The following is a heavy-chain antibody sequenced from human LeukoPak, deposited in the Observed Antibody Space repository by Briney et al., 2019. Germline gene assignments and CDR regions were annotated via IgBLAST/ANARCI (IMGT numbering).Heavy chain of an antibody. Sequence: GGSLRLSCAASGVTLSSYAMSWVRQAPGKGLEWVSLISGNAGSTYYADSVKGRFTISRDITKNTLYLQMNSLRAEDTAVYYCAKDGLQFSEWLPPLGYWGQGTLVTVSS. D-gene: IGHD3-3*01. V-gene: IGHV3-23*01. CDR1: GVTLSSYA. CDR3: AKDGLQFSEWLPPLGY. J-gene: IGHJ4*02. CDR2: ISGNAGST.